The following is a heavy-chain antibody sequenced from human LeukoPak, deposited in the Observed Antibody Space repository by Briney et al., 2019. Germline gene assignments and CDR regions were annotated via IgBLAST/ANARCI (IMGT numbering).Heavy chain of an antibody. J-gene: IGHJ6*02. D-gene: IGHD5/OR15-5a*01. CDR1: GFTFSSYG. CDR3: AKDRESVWYYYYGMYV. CDR2: VSGSGGTT. V-gene: IGHV3-23*01. Sequence: PWGSLRLSCAASGFTFSSYGMTWVRQAPGKGLEWVSTVSGSGGTTYYADSVKGRFTISRDNSKNTLYLQMDTLRAEDTAVYYCAKDRESVWYYYYGMYVWGQGTTVTVSS.